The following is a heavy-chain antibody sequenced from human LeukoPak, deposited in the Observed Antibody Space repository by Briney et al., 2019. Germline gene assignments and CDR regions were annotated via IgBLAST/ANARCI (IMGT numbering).Heavy chain of an antibody. CDR3: ARLHSAVYYGDAFDI. V-gene: IGHV3-30-3*01. J-gene: IGHJ3*02. CDR2: ISHDGSNK. D-gene: IGHD3-10*01. CDR1: GFTFSSFA. Sequence: PGGSLRLSCAASGFTFSSFAMHWVRQAPGKGLEWVAVISHDGSNKYYADSVKGRFTISRDNSKNTLYLQMNSLRAEDTAAYYCARLHSAVYYGDAFDIWGQGTMVTVSS.